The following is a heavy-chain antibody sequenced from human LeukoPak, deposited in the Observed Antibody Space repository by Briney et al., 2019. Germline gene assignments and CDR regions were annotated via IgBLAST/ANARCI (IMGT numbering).Heavy chain of an antibody. V-gene: IGHV3-23*01. J-gene: IGHJ2*01. CDR2: ISDSGDST. CDR3: AKDTGVATIIYWYFDL. CDR1: GLTFSSDA. D-gene: IGHD5-12*01. Sequence: GGSLRLSCAAFGLTFSSDAMSWVRQAPGKGLEWVSGISDSGDSTYYADSVKGRFTISRDNSKNTLYLQMNSLRAEDTAVYYCAKDTGVATIIYWYFDLWGRGTLVTVSS.